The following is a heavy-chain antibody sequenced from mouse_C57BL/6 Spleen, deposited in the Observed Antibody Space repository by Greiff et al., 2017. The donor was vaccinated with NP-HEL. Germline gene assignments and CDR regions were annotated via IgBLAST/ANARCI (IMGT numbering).Heavy chain of an antibody. V-gene: IGHV2-9-1*01. Sequence: VKVVESGPGLVAPSQSLSITCTVSGFSLTSYAISWVRQPPGKGLEWLGVIWTGGGTNYNSALKSRLSISKDNSKSQVFLKMNSLQTDDTARYYCARKYDYDGFYYAMDYWGQGTSVTVSS. D-gene: IGHD2-4*01. CDR3: ARKYDYDGFYYAMDY. CDR2: IWTGGGT. J-gene: IGHJ4*01. CDR1: GFSLTSYA.